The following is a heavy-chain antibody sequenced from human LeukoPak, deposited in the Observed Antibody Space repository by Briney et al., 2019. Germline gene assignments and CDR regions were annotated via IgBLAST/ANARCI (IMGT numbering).Heavy chain of an antibody. J-gene: IGHJ6*03. V-gene: IGHV4-34*01. D-gene: IGHD3-10*01. CDR3: ARLWPYYYYYYYMDV. CDR2: INHSGST. CDR1: GGSFSGYY. Sequence: PSETLSLTCAVYGGSFSGYYWSWIRQPPGKGLEWIGEINHSGSTNYNPSLKSRVTISVDTSMNQFSLKLSSVTAADTAVYYCARLWPYYYYYYYMDVWGKGTTVTVSS.